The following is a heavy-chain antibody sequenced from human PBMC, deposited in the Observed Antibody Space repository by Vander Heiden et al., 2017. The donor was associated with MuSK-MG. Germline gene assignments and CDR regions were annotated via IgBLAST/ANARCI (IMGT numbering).Heavy chain of an antibody. V-gene: IGHV1-2*02. CDR1: GYTFTGYY. J-gene: IGHJ6*02. Sequence: QVQLVQSGAEVKKPGASVKVSCKASGYTFTGYYMHWVRQAPGQGLEWMGWINPNSGGTNYAQKFQGRITMTRDTSISTAYMELSRLRSDDTAVYYCARERIAVAGVDYYYYYGLDVWGQGTTVTVSS. CDR2: INPNSGGT. D-gene: IGHD6-19*01. CDR3: ARERIAVAGVDYYYYYGLDV.